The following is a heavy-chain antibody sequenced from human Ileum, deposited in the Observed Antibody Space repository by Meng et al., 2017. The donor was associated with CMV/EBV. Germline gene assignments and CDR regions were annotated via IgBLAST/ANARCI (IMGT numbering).Heavy chain of an antibody. CDR2: IYYSGST. CDR1: GCSIRSMSYD. D-gene: IGHD6-19*01. J-gene: IGHJ4*02. CDR3: AREPSIAVAGTGGYFDY. Sequence: PSKPLLRTCPLSGCSIRSMSYDWGWIRQPPGKGLEWIGSIYYSGSTYYNPSLKSRVTISVDTSKNQFSLKLSSVTAADTAVYYCAREPSIAVAGTGGYFDYWGQGTLVTVSS. V-gene: IGHV4-39*07.